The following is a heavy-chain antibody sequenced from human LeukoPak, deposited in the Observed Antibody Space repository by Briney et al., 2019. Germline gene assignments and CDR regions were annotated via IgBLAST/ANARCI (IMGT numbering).Heavy chain of an antibody. D-gene: IGHD2-15*01. CDR3: ARGSYCSGGSCYYFDY. CDR1: GGSISSGIYY. CDR2: IYTSGST. Sequence: SQTLSLTCTVSGGSISSGIYYWSWIRQPAGKGLEWIGRIYTSGSTNYNPSLKSRVTISVDTSKNQFSLKLSSVTAADTAVYYCARGSYCSGGSCYYFDYWGQGTLVTVSS. J-gene: IGHJ4*02. V-gene: IGHV4-61*02.